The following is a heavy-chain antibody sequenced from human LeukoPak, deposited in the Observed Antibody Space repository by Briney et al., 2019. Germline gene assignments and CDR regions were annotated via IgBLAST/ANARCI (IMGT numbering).Heavy chain of an antibody. D-gene: IGHD1-14*01. CDR2: ISAYNGNT. CDR3: ARVSSPLQYNWFDP. CDR1: GYTFTSYG. V-gene: IGHV1-18*01. J-gene: IGHJ5*02. Sequence: ASVKVSCKASGYTFTSYGISWVRQAPGQGLEWMGWISAYNGNTNYAQKLQGRVTMTTDTSTSTAYMELRSLRSDDTAVYYCARVSSPLQYNWFDPWGQGTLVAVSS.